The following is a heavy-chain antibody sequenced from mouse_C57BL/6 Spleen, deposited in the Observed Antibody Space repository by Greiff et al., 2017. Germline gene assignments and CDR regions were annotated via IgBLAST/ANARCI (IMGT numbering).Heavy chain of an antibody. D-gene: IGHD2-1*01. CDR1: GFTFSDYG. CDR2: ISSGSSTI. V-gene: IGHV5-17*01. Sequence: EVHLVESGGGLVKPGGSLKLSCAASGFTFSDYGMHWVRQAPEKGLEWVAYISSGSSTIYYADTVKGRFTISRDNAKNTLFLQMTSLRSEDTAMYYCARDYGNYGGAWFAYWGQGTLVTVSA. CDR3: ARDYGNYGGAWFAY. J-gene: IGHJ3*01.